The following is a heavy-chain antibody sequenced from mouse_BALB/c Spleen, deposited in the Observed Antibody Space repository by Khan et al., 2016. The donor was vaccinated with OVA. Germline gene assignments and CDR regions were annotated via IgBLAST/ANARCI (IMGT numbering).Heavy chain of an antibody. V-gene: IGHV5-9-3*01. J-gene: IGHJ4*01. Sequence: EVELVESGGGSVKPGGSLKLSCSASGFTFSSYAMSWVRQTPERRLELVATISSGGHYTFYPDSVKGRFTISRDNARNTLYLQMSSLRSEDTAMYYRARSLVDYHAMDYWGQGTSVTVSS. D-gene: IGHD2-2*01. CDR3: ARSLVDYHAMDY. CDR2: ISSGGHYT. CDR1: GFTFSSYA.